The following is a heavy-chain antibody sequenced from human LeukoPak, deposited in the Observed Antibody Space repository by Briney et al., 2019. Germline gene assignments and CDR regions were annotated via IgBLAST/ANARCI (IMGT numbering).Heavy chain of an antibody. CDR2: IYYSGST. J-gene: IGHJ5*02. V-gene: IGHV4-39*01. CDR3: ATISSGWYNWFDP. Sequence: PSETVSLTCTVSGGSISSSSYYWGWIRQPPGKGLEWTGSIYYSGSTYYNPSLKSRVTISVDTSKNQFSLKLSSVTAADTAVYYCATISSGWYNWFDPWGQGTLVPVSS. D-gene: IGHD6-19*01. CDR1: GGSISSSSYY.